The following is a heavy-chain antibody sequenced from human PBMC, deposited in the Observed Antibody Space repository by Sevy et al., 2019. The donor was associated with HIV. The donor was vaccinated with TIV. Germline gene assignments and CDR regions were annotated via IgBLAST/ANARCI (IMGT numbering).Heavy chain of an antibody. V-gene: IGHV3-23*01. D-gene: IGHD6-25*01. CDR1: GFTFAGYA. J-gene: IGHJ6*02. CDR3: AKGVEAARLKNYYYYGMDV. CDR2: ISGGGGST. Sequence: GSLRLSCAASGFTFAGYAMSWVRQAPGKGLEWVSAISGGGGSTYYADSVKGRFTISRDNSKNTLYLQMNSLRAEDAALYYCAKGVEAARLKNYYYYGMDVWGQGTTVTVSS.